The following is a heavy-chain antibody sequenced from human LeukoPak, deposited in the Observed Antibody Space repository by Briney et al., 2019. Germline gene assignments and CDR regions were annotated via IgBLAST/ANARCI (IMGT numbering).Heavy chain of an antibody. J-gene: IGHJ4*02. D-gene: IGHD3-22*01. CDR1: GFTFSSYA. CDR3: ARGGTMIVGTPGCY. Sequence: PGRSLRLSCAASGFTFSSYAMHWVRQAPGKGLEWVAVISYDGSNKYYADSVKGRFTISRDNSKNTLYLQMNSLRAEDTAVYYCARGGTMIVGTPGCYWGQGTLVTVSS. CDR2: ISYDGSNK. V-gene: IGHV3-30-3*01.